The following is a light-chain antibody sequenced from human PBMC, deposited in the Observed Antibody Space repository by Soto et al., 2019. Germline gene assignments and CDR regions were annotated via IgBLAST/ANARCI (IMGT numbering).Light chain of an antibody. J-gene: IGLJ3*02. CDR2: GVS. CDR1: TSDVGGYNY. CDR3: CSYAGSYTFE. V-gene: IGLV2-11*01. Sequence: QSVLTQPRSVSGSPGQSVTISCTGTTSDVGGYNYVSWYQQHPGKAPKLIIYGVSERPSGVPDRFSGSKSGNTASLTISGLQAEDESDYYCCSYAGSYTFEFGGGTQLTVL.